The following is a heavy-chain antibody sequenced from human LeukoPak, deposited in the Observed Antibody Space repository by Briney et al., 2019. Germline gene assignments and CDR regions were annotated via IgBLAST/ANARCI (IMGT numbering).Heavy chain of an antibody. Sequence: PSETLSLTCTGSGGSISSYYWSWIRQPAGKGLEWIGRIYTSGSTNYNPSLKSRVTMSVDTSKNQFSLKLSSVTAADTAVYYCAVGYSISWQYYFDYWGQGTLVTVSS. CDR3: AVGYSISWQYYFDY. J-gene: IGHJ4*02. CDR2: IYTSGST. D-gene: IGHD6-13*01. CDR1: GGSISSYY. V-gene: IGHV4-4*07.